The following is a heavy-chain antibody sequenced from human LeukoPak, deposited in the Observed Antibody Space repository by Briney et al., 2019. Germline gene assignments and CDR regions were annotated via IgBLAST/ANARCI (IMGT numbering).Heavy chain of an antibody. Sequence: PSETLSLTCTVSGGSLRSSNYHWSWIRQPPGKGLEWIAFVYSGSTKYNPSLKSRVTILVDTSKNQFSLNLSSVTAADTAVYYCARHGVYYSGQYSFDVWGQGTLVTVSS. CDR3: ARHGVYYSGQYSFDV. D-gene: IGHD4-11*01. J-gene: IGHJ3*01. CDR1: GGSLRSSNYH. CDR2: VYSGST. V-gene: IGHV4-61*01.